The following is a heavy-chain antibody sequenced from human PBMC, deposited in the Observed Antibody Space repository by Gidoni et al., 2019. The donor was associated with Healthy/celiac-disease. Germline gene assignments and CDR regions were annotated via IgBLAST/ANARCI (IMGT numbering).Heavy chain of an antibody. CDR1: VYTFTSYY. CDR2: INPRGGST. CDR3: AREGSSGFDY. Sequence: VQLVRSGAEVRKPGGWVKVSCQASVYTFTSYYMHWVRQATGQGLEWMGIINPRGGSTSYAQTFHGRVTMTRDTSTSTVYMELSSLRSEDTDVYYCAREGSSGFDYWGQGTLVTVS. J-gene: IGHJ4*02. D-gene: IGHD6-13*01. V-gene: IGHV1-46*01.